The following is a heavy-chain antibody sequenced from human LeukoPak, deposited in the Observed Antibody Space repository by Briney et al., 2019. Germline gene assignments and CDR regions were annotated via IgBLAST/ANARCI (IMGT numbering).Heavy chain of an antibody. CDR2: IYTSGST. CDR1: GGSISSYY. CDR3: ARGITIFGVVTKAQYYFDY. D-gene: IGHD3-3*01. V-gene: IGHV4-4*07. J-gene: IGHJ4*02. Sequence: SETLSLTCTVSGGSISSYYWSWIRQPAGKGLEWIGRIYTSGSTNYNPSLKSRVTISVDTSKNQFSLKLSSVTAADTAVYCCARGITIFGVVTKAQYYFDYWGQGTLVTVSS.